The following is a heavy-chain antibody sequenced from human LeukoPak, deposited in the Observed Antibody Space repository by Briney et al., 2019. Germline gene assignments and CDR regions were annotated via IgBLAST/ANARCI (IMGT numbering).Heavy chain of an antibody. V-gene: IGHV4-59*08. J-gene: IGHJ6*02. CDR1: GGSISSYY. CDR3: ARALKWELHLQSGMDV. Sequence: SETLSLTCTVSGGSISSYYWSWLRQPPGKGLEWVGYIYYSGSTNYNPSLKSRVTISVDTSKNQFSLKLSSVTAADTAVYYCARALKWELHLQSGMDVWGQGTTVTVSS. CDR2: IYYSGST. D-gene: IGHD1-26*01.